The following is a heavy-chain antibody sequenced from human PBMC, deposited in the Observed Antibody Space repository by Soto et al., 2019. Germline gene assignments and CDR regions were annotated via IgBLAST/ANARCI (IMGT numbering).Heavy chain of an antibody. J-gene: IGHJ4*02. D-gene: IGHD5-18*01. Sequence: EVQLVESGGGLVQPGGSLKLSCAASGFAFSDSAMHWVRQASGKGLEWIGRVRGKRGNDWTAYGASVKGRFTISRADSKSSTYLKMNSLKIEDTAVYYCTRRRDWTAVDPLVYWGQGTLVTVSS. V-gene: IGHV3-73*02. CDR2: VRGKRGNDWT. CDR1: GFAFSDSA. CDR3: TRRRDWTAVDPLVY.